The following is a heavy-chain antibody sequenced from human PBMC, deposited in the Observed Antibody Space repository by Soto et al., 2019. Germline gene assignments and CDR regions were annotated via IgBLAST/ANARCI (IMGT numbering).Heavy chain of an antibody. CDR2: IYHGGNT. CDR3: ASHLIMPGTRGFDY. D-gene: IGHD1-1*01. CDR1: SGSITSSNW. V-gene: IGHV4-4*02. Sequence: QVQLQESGPGLVKPSGTLSLTCAISSGSITSSNWRSWVRQPPGKGLEWIGEIYHGGNTNYNPSLKSRLTISVDRSQNQFSLRLNSVTAADTAVYFCASHLIMPGTRGFDYWGQGSLVTVSS. J-gene: IGHJ4*02.